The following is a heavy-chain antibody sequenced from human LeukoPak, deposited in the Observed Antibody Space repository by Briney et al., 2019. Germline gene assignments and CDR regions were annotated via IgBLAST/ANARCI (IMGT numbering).Heavy chain of an antibody. D-gene: IGHD2-2*01. CDR2: IYYSGST. V-gene: IGHV4-59*08. CDR3: ARHCSSINCPHPVSAFDI. CDR1: GGSISSYY. J-gene: IGHJ3*02. Sequence: PSETLSLTCTVSGGSISSYYWSWIRQPPGKGLEWIGYIYYSGSTNYNPSLKSRVTISVDTSKNQFSLKLSSVTAADTAVYYCARHCSSINCPHPVSAFDIWGQGTMVTVSS.